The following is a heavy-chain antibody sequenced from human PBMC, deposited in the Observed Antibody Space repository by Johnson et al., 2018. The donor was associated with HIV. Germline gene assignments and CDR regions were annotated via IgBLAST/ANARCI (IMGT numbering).Heavy chain of an antibody. D-gene: IGHD1-26*01. V-gene: IGHV3-66*01. J-gene: IGHJ3*02. CDR1: GFPVTSNF. Sequence: EKLVESGGGLVQPGGSLRLSCTASGFPVTSNFMTWVRQPPGKGLDWVSAVYSTFGIYYADSVKGRFTISRDNAKNSLYLQMNSLRAEDTAVYYCARMTSGSYPNIWGQGTMVTVSS. CDR3: ARMTSGSYPNI. CDR2: VYSTFGI.